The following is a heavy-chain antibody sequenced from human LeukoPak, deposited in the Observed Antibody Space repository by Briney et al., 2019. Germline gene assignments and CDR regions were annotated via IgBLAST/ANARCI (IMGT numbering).Heavy chain of an antibody. D-gene: IGHD3-3*01. CDR1: GFTFSTYW. Sequence: GGSLRLSCAASGFTFSTYWMHWVREAPGKGLVWVSRIKSDGSTNYADSVKGRFTISRDNAKNTLSLQMNSLRPEDTGVYYCARAPSEIGGYYPEYFRHWGQGTLVTVSS. J-gene: IGHJ1*01. CDR3: ARAPSEIGGYYPEYFRH. V-gene: IGHV3-74*01. CDR2: IKSDGST.